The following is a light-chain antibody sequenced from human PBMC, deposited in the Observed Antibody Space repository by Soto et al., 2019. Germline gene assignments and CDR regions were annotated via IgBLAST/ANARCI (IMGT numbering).Light chain of an antibody. Sequence: QSALTQPPSASGSPGQSVTISCTGTSSDVGGYDYVSWYQQQSGKAPKLIIYEVTTRPSGVPDRFSGSKSGNTASLTVSGLQAEDEVDYYCSSYAGIRTVTFGAGTKLTV. CDR2: EVT. CDR3: SSYAGIRTVT. CDR1: SSDVGGYDY. V-gene: IGLV2-8*01. J-gene: IGLJ2*01.